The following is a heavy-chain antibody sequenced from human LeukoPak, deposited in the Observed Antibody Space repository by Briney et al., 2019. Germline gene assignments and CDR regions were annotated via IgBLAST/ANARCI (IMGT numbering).Heavy chain of an antibody. J-gene: IGHJ4*02. CDR2: INWNVGST. CDR1: GFTFDDYG. V-gene: IGHV3-20*04. Sequence: PGGSLRLSCAASGFTFDDYGMSWVRQAPGKGLEWVSGINWNVGSTGYADSVKGRFTISRDNAKNSLYLQMNSLRAEDTALYYCARDPLGYCSGGSCYSSYFDYWGQGTLVTVSS. D-gene: IGHD2-15*01. CDR3: ARDPLGYCSGGSCYSSYFDY.